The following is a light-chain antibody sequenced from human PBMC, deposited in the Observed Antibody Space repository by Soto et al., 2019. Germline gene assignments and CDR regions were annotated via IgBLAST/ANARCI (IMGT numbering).Light chain of an antibody. CDR1: QSVSRY. CDR2: DAS. Sequence: IVLTQSPSTLSLSPGERATLSCRASQSVSRYLAWYQQKPGQAPRLLLYDASNRATAIPPRCSGTGSWTDFTLTISSLEPEDFALYYCQQCSTWPPAFGQGTKVEMK. J-gene: IGKJ2*01. CDR3: QQCSTWPPA. V-gene: IGKV3-11*01.